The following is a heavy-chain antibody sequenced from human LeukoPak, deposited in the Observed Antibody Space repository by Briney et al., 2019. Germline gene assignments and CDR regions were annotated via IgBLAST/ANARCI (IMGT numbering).Heavy chain of an antibody. CDR2: INHSGST. V-gene: IGHV4-34*01. Sequence: KPSETLSLTCAVYGGSFSGYYWSWIRQPPGKGLEWIGEINHSGSTNYNPSLKSRVTTSVDTSKNQFSLKLSSVTAADTAVYYCARGDHGGSGYWGQGTLVTVSS. D-gene: IGHD3-16*01. CDR3: ARGDHGGSGY. CDR1: GGSFSGYY. J-gene: IGHJ4*02.